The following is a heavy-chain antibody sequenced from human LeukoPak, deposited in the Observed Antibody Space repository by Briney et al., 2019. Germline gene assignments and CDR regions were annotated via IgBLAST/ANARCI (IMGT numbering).Heavy chain of an antibody. J-gene: IGHJ4*02. Sequence: SETLSLTCTVSGGSISSYYWSWIRQPPGKGLEWIGSIYYSGSTYYNPSLKSRVTISVDTSKNQFSLKLSSVTAADTAVYYCARRMESADYWGQGTLVTVSS. CDR2: IYYSGST. V-gene: IGHV4-59*04. CDR3: ARRMESADY. CDR1: GGSISSYY. D-gene: IGHD1-1*01.